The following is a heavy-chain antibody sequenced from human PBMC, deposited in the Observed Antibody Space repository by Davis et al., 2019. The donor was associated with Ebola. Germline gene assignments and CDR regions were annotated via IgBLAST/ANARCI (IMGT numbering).Heavy chain of an antibody. D-gene: IGHD5-18*01. CDR3: ARSSDTAMGSPLGY. CDR1: GFTFTDYW. CDR2: VDSGGSTT. J-gene: IGHJ4*02. V-gene: IGHV3-74*01. Sequence: HTGGSLRLSCAASGFTFTDYWMHWVRQAPGKGLEWVSFVDSGGSTTRHADSVRGRFTISRDNSKNTLYLQMNSLRAEDTAVYYCARSSDTAMGSPLGYWGQGTLVTVSS.